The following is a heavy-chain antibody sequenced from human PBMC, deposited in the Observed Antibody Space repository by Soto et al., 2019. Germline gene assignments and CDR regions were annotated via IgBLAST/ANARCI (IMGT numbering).Heavy chain of an antibody. CDR2: INHSGST. J-gene: IGHJ5*02. CDR1: GGSFSGYY. Sequence: SETLSLTCAVYGGSFSGYYWSWIRQPPGKGLEWIGEINHSGSTNYNPSLKSRVTISVDTSKNQFSLKLSSVTAADTAAYYCARDPRRNCGSTSCSYNWFDPWAEGTLVTVSS. CDR3: ARDPRRNCGSTSCSYNWFDP. D-gene: IGHD2-2*01. V-gene: IGHV4-34*01.